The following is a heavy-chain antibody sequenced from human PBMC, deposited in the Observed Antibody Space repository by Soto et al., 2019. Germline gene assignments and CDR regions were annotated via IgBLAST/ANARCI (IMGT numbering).Heavy chain of an antibody. V-gene: IGHV5-51*01. D-gene: IGHD3-9*01. CDR2: IYPGDSDT. CDR1: GYSFTSYW. J-gene: IGHJ6*02. CDR3: V. Sequence: PGQSLKISCKGSGYSFTSYWIGWVRQMPGKGLEWMGIIYPGDSDTRYSPSFQGQVTISADTATYYCARVQNYDILTGSSHSIDVWGQGTTVTVSS.